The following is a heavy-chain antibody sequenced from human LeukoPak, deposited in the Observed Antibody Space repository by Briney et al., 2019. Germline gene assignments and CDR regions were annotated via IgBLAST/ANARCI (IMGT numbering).Heavy chain of an antibody. V-gene: IGHV3-21*01. J-gene: IGHJ4*02. D-gene: IGHD4-17*01. CDR1: GFTSSSYS. Sequence: PGGSLRLSCAASGFTSSSYSMNWVRQAPGKGLEWVSSISSSSSYIYYADSVKGRFTISRDNAKNSLYLQMNSLRAEDTAVYYCARDYGDYAHFDYWGQGTLVTVSS. CDR3: ARDYGDYAHFDY. CDR2: ISSSSSYI.